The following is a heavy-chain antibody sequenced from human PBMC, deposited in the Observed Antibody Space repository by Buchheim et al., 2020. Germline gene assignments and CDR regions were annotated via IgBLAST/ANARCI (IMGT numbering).Heavy chain of an antibody. Sequence: QVTLKESGPALVKPTKTLTLTCTFSGFSLSTYGMRVSWIRQPPGKALEWLARIDWDDDKFYSTSLKTRLIISKDTSKNQVVLTMTNMDPVDTATYYCARTLYYDSSGYYYYFDYWGQGTL. J-gene: IGHJ4*02. V-gene: IGHV2-70*04. CDR2: IDWDDDK. D-gene: IGHD3-22*01. CDR3: ARTLYYDSSGYYYYFDY. CDR1: GFSLSTYGMR.